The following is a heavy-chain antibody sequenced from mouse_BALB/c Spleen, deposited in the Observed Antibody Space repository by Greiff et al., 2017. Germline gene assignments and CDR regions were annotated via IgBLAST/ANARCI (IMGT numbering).Heavy chain of an antibody. CDR1: GFTFSNYW. J-gene: IGHJ3*01. CDR2: IRLKSNNYAT. Sequence: EVMLVESGGGLVQPGGSMKLSCVASGFTFSNYWMNWVRQSPEKGLEWVAEIRLKSNNYATHYAESVKGRFTISRDDSKSSVYLQMNNLRAEDTGIYYCTVVDWFAYWGQGTLVTVSA. D-gene: IGHD1-1*01. CDR3: TVVDWFAY. V-gene: IGHV6-6*02.